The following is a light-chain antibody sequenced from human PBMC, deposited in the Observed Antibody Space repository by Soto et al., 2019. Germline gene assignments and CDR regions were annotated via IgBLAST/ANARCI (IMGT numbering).Light chain of an antibody. Sequence: DIQMTQSPSSLSASVGDRVTITCRASQSISSYLNWYQQKPGKAPIILIYSASTLRSGVPSRFSGSGSGTDFTLTINSLQPEDFATYYCQQSYNTPPTFGQGTKWIS. CDR1: QSISSY. CDR3: QQSYNTPPT. V-gene: IGKV1-39*01. CDR2: SAS. J-gene: IGKJ1*01.